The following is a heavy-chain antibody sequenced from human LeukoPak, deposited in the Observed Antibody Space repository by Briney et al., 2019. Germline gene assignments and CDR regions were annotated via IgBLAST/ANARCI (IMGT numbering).Heavy chain of an antibody. CDR3: ARGDYVYWFDP. CDR1: GGSISSYY. CDR2: IYYSGST. J-gene: IGHJ5*02. Sequence: SETLSLTCTVPGGSISSYYWSWIRQPPGKGLEWIGYIYYSGSTNYSPSLKSRVTISVDTSKNQFSLKLSSVTAADTAVYYCARGDYVYWFDPWGQGTLVSVSS. D-gene: IGHD3-16*01. V-gene: IGHV4-59*01.